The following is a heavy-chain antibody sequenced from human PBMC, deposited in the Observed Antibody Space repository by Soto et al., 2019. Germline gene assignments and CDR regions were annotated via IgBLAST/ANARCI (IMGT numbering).Heavy chain of an antibody. CDR2: IYATGTT. Sequence: QVQLQESGPGLVKPSETVSLICTVSGDSISGYYWSWIRQPAGKGLEWIGRIYATGTTDYNPSLKSRVMMSVDTSKKQFSLKLRSVTAADTAVYYCVRDGTKTLRDWFDPWGQGISVTVSS. CDR1: GDSISGYY. CDR3: VRDGTKTLRDWFDP. J-gene: IGHJ5*02. V-gene: IGHV4-4*07. D-gene: IGHD1-1*01.